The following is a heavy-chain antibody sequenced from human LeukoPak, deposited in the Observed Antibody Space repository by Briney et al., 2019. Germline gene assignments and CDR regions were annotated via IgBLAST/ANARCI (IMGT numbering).Heavy chain of an antibody. D-gene: IGHD6-6*01. J-gene: IGHJ4*02. Sequence: GGSLRLSCTASGFTFSRYIINWVRQAPGKWLEWVSYISSSSSTIYYADSVKGRFTISRDNAKNSLYLQMNSLRAEDTAVYYCNARPVDYWDQGTLVTVSS. CDR3: NARPVDY. CDR2: ISSSSSTI. V-gene: IGHV3-48*01. CDR1: GFTFSRYI.